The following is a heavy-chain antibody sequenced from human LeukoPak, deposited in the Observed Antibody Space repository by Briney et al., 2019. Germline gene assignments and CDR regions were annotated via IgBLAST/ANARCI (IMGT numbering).Heavy chain of an antibody. CDR1: GFTFSSYA. J-gene: IGHJ4*02. V-gene: IGHV3-23*01. CDR2: ISGSGGST. Sequence: PGGSLRLSCVASGFTFSSYAMSWVRQAPGKGLEWVSAISGSGGSTYYADSVKGRFTISRDNSKNTLYLQMNSLRAEDTAVYYCAKDPPYTIFGVVIEWYFDYWGQGTLVTVSS. D-gene: IGHD3-3*01. CDR3: AKDPPYTIFGVVIEWYFDY.